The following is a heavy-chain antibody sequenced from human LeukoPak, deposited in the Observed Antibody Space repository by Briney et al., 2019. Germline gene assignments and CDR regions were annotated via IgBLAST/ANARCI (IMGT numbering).Heavy chain of an antibody. CDR1: GFTFSSYS. D-gene: IGHD3-22*01. V-gene: IGHV3-21*01. J-gene: IGHJ4*02. CDR3: ARDDSSGYYYIFFDY. CDR2: ISSSSSYV. Sequence: GGSLRLSCAASGFTFSSYSMNWVRQAPGKGLEWVSSISSSSSYVYYADSVKGRFTISRDNAKNSLYLQMNSLRAEDTAVYYCARDDSSGYYYIFFDYWGQGTLVTVSS.